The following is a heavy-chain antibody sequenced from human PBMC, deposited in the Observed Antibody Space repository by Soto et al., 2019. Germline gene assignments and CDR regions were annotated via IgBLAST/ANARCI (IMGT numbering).Heavy chain of an antibody. CDR3: ATSPRFAFDF. V-gene: IGHV4-61*01. D-gene: IGHD3-16*01. CDR2: ISYSGAT. CDR1: GGSVSGDKNY. Sequence: QVQLQESGPGLVKPSETLSLICTVSGGSVSGDKNYWSWIRQSPGKGLEWIGYISYSGATNYNPSLKSRLTISVDRSKHQFALKLSSVTASDTALYYCATSPRFAFDFWGQGTTVIVSS. J-gene: IGHJ3*01.